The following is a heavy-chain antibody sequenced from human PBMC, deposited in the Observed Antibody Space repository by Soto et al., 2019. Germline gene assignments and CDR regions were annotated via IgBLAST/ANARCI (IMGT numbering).Heavy chain of an antibody. D-gene: IGHD2-15*01. V-gene: IGHV4-39*01. CDR3: ASSDAHVVVVAAID. J-gene: IGHJ1*01. Sequence: QLQLQESGPGLVKPSETLSLTCTVSGGSISSSSYYWGWIRQPPGKGLERMWSIYYSGSTYYNPSRKSRLTISVDTSKNQFSLKLSSVTAADTAVYYCASSDAHVVVVAAIDWGQGTLVTVSS. CDR2: IYYSGST. CDR1: GGSISSSSYY.